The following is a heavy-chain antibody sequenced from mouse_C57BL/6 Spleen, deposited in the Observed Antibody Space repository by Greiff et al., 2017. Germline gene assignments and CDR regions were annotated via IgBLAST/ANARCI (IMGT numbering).Heavy chain of an antibody. D-gene: IGHD2-4*01. CDR3: ARGEVYDYGPGFAY. CDR1: GFTFSDYG. J-gene: IGHJ3*01. V-gene: IGHV5-17*01. Sequence: EVQVVESGGGLVKPGGSLKLSCAASGFTFSDYGMHWVRQAPEKGLEWVAYISSGSSTIYYADTVKGRFTISRDNAKNTLFLQMTSLRSEDTAMYYCARGEVYDYGPGFAYWGQGTLVTVSA. CDR2: ISSGSSTI.